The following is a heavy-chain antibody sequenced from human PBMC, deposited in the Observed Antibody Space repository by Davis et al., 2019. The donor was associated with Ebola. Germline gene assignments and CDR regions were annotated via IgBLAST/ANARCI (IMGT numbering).Heavy chain of an antibody. V-gene: IGHV3-23*01. Sequence: GESLKISCVVSGFIFGNYAMSWVRQAPGRGLEWVSVISANGATKYYADSVKGRFTISRDNSENTLYLQMSSLTVDDTAVYYCVRAVFHEVLDYWGQGTPVTVSS. D-gene: IGHD3-3*01. CDR3: VRAVFHEVLDY. CDR2: ISANGATK. CDR1: GFIFGNYA. J-gene: IGHJ4*02.